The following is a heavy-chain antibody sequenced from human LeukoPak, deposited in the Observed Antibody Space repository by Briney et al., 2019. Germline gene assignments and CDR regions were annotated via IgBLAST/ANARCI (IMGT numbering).Heavy chain of an antibody. J-gene: IGHJ6*02. Sequence: GGSLRLSCAASGFSVSNNYMTWVRQAPGKGLEWVAVIHSGDTTYYADSVRGRFTISRDNSENALHLQMSRLRADDSAVYYCARGLGAWFYYYYGMGVWGQGTTVTVSS. D-gene: IGHD3-16*01. CDR2: IHSGDTT. CDR1: GFSVSNNY. V-gene: IGHV3-53*01. CDR3: ARGLGAWFYYYYGMGV.